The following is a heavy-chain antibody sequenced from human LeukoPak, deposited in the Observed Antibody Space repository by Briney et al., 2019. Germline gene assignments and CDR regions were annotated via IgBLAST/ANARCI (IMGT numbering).Heavy chain of an antibody. CDR2: IYYSGST. CDR1: GGSISSGDYY. CDR3: ARDGREKDAFDI. Sequence: SETLSLTCTVSGGSISSGDYYWSWIRQPPGKGLEWIGYIYYSGSTYYNPSLKSRLTISVDTSKKQFSLKLSSVTAADTAVYYCARDGREKDAFDIWGEGTMVTVSS. V-gene: IGHV4-30-4*02. D-gene: IGHD3-10*01. J-gene: IGHJ3*02.